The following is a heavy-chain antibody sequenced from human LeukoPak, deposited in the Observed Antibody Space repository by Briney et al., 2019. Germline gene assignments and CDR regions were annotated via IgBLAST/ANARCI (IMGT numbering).Heavy chain of an antibody. D-gene: IGHD2-15*01. V-gene: IGHV3-30*03. Sequence: GGSLRLSCAASGFTFSSYSMNWVRQAPGKGLEWVAVISYDGSNKYYADSVKGRFTISRDNSKNTLYLQMNSLRAEDTAVYYCARDRGYCSGGSCLYMDVWGKGTTVTVSS. J-gene: IGHJ6*03. CDR1: GFTFSSYS. CDR3: ARDRGYCSGGSCLYMDV. CDR2: ISYDGSNK.